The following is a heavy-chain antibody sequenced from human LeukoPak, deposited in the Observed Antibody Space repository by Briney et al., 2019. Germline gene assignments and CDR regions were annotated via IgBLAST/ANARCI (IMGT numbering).Heavy chain of an antibody. CDR2: INPSGGST. V-gene: IGHV1-46*01. J-gene: IGHJ2*01. D-gene: IGHD1-14*01. Sequence: GASVKVSCKASGYTFTSYYMHWVRQGPGQGLEWMGIINPSGGSTSYAQKFQGRVTMTRDTSTNTVYMELSSLRSEDTAVFYCVRGAWSMEPQNPFWYFDLGGGGTVVIFSS. CDR1: GYTFTSYY. CDR3: VRGAWSMEPQNPFWYFDL.